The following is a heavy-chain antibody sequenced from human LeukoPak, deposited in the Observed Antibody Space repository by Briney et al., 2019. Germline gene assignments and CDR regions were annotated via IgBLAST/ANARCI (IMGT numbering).Heavy chain of an antibody. CDR1: GFTFSSYE. CDR3: AKDGTSYYYIYY. D-gene: IGHD2/OR15-2a*01. J-gene: IGHJ4*02. Sequence: PGGSLRLSCAASGFTFSSYEMNWVRQAPGKGLEWVAVISYDGSNKYYADSVKGRFTISRDNSKNTLYLQMNSLRGDDTAVYYCAKDGTSYYYIYYWGQGTLVTVSS. V-gene: IGHV3-30*04. CDR2: ISYDGSNK.